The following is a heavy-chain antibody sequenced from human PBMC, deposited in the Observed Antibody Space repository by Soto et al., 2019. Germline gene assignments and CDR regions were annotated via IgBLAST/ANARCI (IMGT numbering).Heavy chain of an antibody. J-gene: IGHJ4*02. CDR1: GFTFSSYG. CDR3: ARDPSTRGYYFDY. CDR2: IWYDGSEK. V-gene: IGHV3-33*01. Sequence: QVQLVESGGGVVQPGRSLRLSCAASGFTFSSYGMHWVRQAPGKGLEWVAVIWYDGSEKYYADSVRGRFTISRDNSKNTLYLQMNSLTAEDTAVYYCARDPSTRGYYFDYWGQGILVTVSS. D-gene: IGHD6-6*01.